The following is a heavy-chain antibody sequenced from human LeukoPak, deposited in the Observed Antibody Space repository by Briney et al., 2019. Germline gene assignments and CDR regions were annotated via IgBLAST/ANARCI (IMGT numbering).Heavy chain of an antibody. V-gene: IGHV3-20*04. CDR2: ISRNGGTT. J-gene: IGHJ3*02. CDR1: GFTFEDYG. CDR3: ARDERYYDGRYYPYAFDI. Sequence: GGSLRLSCAASGFTFEDYGMSWVRQAPGKGLEWVAGISRNGGTTGHADSVKGRFTISRDNAEKSLFLQMNTLRAEDTALYYCARDERYYDGRYYPYAFDIWGQGTMVTVSS. D-gene: IGHD3-22*01.